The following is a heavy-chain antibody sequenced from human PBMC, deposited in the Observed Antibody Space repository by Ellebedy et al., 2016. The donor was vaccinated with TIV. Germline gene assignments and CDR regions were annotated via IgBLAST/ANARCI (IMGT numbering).Heavy chain of an antibody. Sequence: MPSETLSLTCTVSNYSINRGYYWGWIRQLPEKGLEWIGSIYYSGSAYYNPSLRSRVTISIDTSRNQFSLNMRSVTAADTAVYYCARGGVVGPYGMDVWGQGTTVTVSS. CDR2: IYYSGSA. D-gene: IGHD1-26*01. J-gene: IGHJ6*02. CDR3: ARGGVVGPYGMDV. CDR1: NYSINRGYY. V-gene: IGHV4-38-2*02.